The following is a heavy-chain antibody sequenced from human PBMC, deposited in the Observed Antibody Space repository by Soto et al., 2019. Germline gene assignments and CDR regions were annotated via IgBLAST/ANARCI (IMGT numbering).Heavy chain of an antibody. D-gene: IGHD5-18*01. CDR1: GFTFSSYG. CDR2: ISYDGSNK. V-gene: IGHV3-30*18. Sequence: GSLRLSCAASGFTFSSYGMHWVRQAPGKGLEWVAVISYDGSNKYYADSVKGRFTISRDNSKNTLYLQMNSLRAEDTAVYYCAKDASSLPRGYSYGSSYYYGMDVWGQGTTVTVSS. J-gene: IGHJ6*02. CDR3: AKDASSLPRGYSYGSSYYYGMDV.